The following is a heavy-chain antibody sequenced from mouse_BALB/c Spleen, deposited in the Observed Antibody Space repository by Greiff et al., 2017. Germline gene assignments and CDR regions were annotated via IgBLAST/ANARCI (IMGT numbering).Heavy chain of an antibody. CDR1: GYTFTSYY. CDR3: TRSDDYLAWFAY. J-gene: IGHJ3*01. V-gene: IGHV1S81*02. D-gene: IGHD2-4*01. CDR2: INPSNGGT. Sequence: VQLQQPGAELVKPGASVKLSCKASGYTFTSYYMYWVKQRPGQGLEWIGGINPSNGGTNFNEKFKSKATLTVDKSSSTAYMQLSSLTSEDSAVYYCTRSDDYLAWFAYWGQGTLVTVSA.